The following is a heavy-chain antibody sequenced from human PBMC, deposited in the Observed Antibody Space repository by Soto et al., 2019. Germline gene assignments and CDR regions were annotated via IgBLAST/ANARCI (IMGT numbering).Heavy chain of an antibody. Sequence: PGGSLRLSCAASGFTFSSYSMNWVRQAPGKGLEWVSSISSSSSYIYYADSVKGRFTISRDNAKNSLYLQMNSLRAEDTAVYYCARFLTTPFGRAFDIWGQGTMVTVSS. CDR1: GFTFSSYS. CDR2: ISSSSSYI. CDR3: ARFLTTPFGRAFDI. V-gene: IGHV3-21*01. D-gene: IGHD1-26*01. J-gene: IGHJ3*02.